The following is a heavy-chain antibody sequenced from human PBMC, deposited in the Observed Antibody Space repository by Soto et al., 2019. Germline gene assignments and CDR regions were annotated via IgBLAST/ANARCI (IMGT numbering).Heavy chain of an antibody. D-gene: IGHD3-3*01. Sequence: GGSLRLSCAASGFTFSSYAMSWVRQAPGKGLEWVSAISGSGGSTYYADSVKGRFTISRDNSKNTLYLQMNSLRAEDTAVYYCAKALSGSGRREYYTPWGQGTLVTVSS. CDR1: GFTFSSYA. CDR3: AKALSGSGRREYYTP. J-gene: IGHJ5*02. CDR2: ISGSGGST. V-gene: IGHV3-23*01.